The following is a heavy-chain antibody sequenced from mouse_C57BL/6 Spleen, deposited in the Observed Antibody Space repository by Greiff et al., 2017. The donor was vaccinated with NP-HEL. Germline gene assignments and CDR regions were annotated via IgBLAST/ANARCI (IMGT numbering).Heavy chain of an antibody. CDR2: INPGSGGT. D-gene: IGHD1-1*01. CDR1: GYAFTNYL. Sequence: QVQLQQSGAKLVRPGTSVKVSCKASGYAFTNYLIEWVKQRPGQGLEWIGVINPGSGGTNYNEKFKGKATLTADKSSSTAYMQLSSLTSEDSAVYFCARETTVVAKGFAYWGQGTLVTVSA. J-gene: IGHJ3*01. V-gene: IGHV1-54*01. CDR3: ARETTVVAKGFAY.